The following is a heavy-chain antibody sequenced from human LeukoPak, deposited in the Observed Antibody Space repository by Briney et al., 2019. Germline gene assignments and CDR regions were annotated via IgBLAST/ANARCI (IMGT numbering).Heavy chain of an antibody. CDR3: ARGLSPSDY. CDR2: MNPNSGKT. V-gene: IGHV1-8*01. CDR1: GYSFTTYD. Sequence: ASVKVSCKASGYSFTTYDINWVRQAPGQGLEWMGWMNPNSGKTNFAQKFQGRVTITRTTSISTAYMEVSSLRSEDTAVYYCARGLSPSDYWGQGTLVTVSS. J-gene: IGHJ4*02.